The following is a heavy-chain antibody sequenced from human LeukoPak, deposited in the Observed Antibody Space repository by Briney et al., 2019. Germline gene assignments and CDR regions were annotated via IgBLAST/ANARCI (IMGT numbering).Heavy chain of an antibody. Sequence: ASVMVSCKASGGTFSSYAISWVRQAPGQGLEWMGGIIPIFGTANYAQKFQGRVTITADESASTAYMELSSLRSEDTAVYYCARAVVVPATEGFDPWGQGTLVTVSS. V-gene: IGHV1-69*13. J-gene: IGHJ5*02. CDR3: ARAVVVPATEGFDP. CDR2: IIPIFGTA. D-gene: IGHD2-2*01. CDR1: GGTFSSYA.